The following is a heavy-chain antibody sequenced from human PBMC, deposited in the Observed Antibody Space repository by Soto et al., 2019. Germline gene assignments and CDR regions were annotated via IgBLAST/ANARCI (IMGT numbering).Heavy chain of an antibody. CDR3: ARDRHDSFDY. CDR2: SSSSSSYT. V-gene: IGHV3-21*01. Sequence: PGGSLRLSCAASGLTFSSYSMNWVRQAPGKGLEWVSSSSSSSSYTYYADSVKGRFTISRDNAKNSLYLQMNSLRAEDTAVYYCARDRHDSFDYWGQGTLVTVSS. D-gene: IGHD3-22*01. CDR1: GLTFSSYS. J-gene: IGHJ4*02.